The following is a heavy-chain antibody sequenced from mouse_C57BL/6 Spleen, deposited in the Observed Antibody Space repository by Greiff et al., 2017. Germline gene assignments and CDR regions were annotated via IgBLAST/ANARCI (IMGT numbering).Heavy chain of an antibody. V-gene: IGHV1-26*01. CDR1: GYTFTDYY. J-gene: IGHJ2*01. CDR3: ARSYYYGSSYDFDD. CDR2: INPNNGGT. Sequence: EVQLQQSGPELVKPGASVKISCKASGYTFTDYYMNWVKQSHGKSLEWIGDINPNNGGTSYNQKFKGKATLTVDKSSSTAYMELRSLTSEDSAVYYCARSYYYGSSYDFDDWGQGTTLTVSS. D-gene: IGHD1-1*01.